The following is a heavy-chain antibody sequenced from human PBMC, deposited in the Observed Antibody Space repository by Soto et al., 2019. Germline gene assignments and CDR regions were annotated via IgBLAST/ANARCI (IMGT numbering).Heavy chain of an antibody. Sequence: ASVKVSCKASGYPFTSYGISWVRQAPGQGLEWVAWISAYNGKRDTAEKFQGRVTMTLDTSTDTAHMELGDLTSDDTAVYYCARDSIVPIDHFDYWGQGTFVTVSS. CDR1: GYPFTSYG. CDR2: ISAYNGKR. CDR3: ARDSIVPIDHFDY. V-gene: IGHV1-18*01. J-gene: IGHJ4*02. D-gene: IGHD2-2*01.